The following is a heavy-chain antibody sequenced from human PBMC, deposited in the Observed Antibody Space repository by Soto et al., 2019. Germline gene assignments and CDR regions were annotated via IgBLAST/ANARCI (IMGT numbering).Heavy chain of an antibody. CDR1: GGTFSSYA. V-gene: IGHV1-69*13. J-gene: IGHJ6*02. Sequence: SVKVSCKASGGTFSSYAISWVRQAPGQGLEWMGGIIPIFGTANYAQKYQGRDTITADESTSTAYMELSSLRYEDTAMYYCGRVWYCSSTSCYGYYYYGMDVWGQGTTVTVSS. CDR3: GRVWYCSSTSCYGYYYYGMDV. CDR2: IIPIFGTA. D-gene: IGHD2-2*01.